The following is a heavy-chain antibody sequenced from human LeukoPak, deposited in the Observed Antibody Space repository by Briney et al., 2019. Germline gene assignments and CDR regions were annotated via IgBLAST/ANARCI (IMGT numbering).Heavy chain of an antibody. CDR2: ISAYNGNT. J-gene: IGHJ4*02. Sequence: APVKVSCKASGYTFTSYGISWVRQAPGQGLEWMGWISAYNGNTNYAQKLQGRVTMTTDTSTSTAYMELRSLRSDDTAVYYCARVYSSGWYGLYYFDYWGQGTLVTVSS. CDR3: ARVYSSGWYGLYYFDY. D-gene: IGHD6-19*01. CDR1: GYTFTSYG. V-gene: IGHV1-18*01.